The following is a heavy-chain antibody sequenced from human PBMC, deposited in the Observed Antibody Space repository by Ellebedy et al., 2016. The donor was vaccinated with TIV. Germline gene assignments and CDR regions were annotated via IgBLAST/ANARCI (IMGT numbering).Heavy chain of an antibody. J-gene: IGHJ6*02. CDR3: ARGERYCSGRSCLSFYYHYGMDV. V-gene: IGHV4-4*02. Sequence: SETLSLTCAVSGDSISSLNWWSWVRQAPGKGLEWIGEIYQTGATNYNPSLKSRVTISLDKSNNPFSLKLTSVTAADTGVYYCARGERYCSGRSCLSFYYHYGMDVWGQGITVTVSS. D-gene: IGHD2-15*01. CDR2: IYQTGAT. CDR1: GDSISSLNW.